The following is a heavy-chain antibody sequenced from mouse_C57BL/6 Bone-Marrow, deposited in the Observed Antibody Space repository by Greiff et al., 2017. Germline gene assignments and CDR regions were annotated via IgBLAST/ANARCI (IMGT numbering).Heavy chain of an antibody. D-gene: IGHD1-1*01. CDR2: IYPRDGST. J-gene: IGHJ1*03. Sequence: QVQLKQSGPELVKPGASVKLSCKASGYTFTSYDINWVKQRPGQGLEWIGWIYPRDGSTKYNEKFKGKATLTVDTASSTAYMELHSLTSEAAAVYFCARLEFDGSSGDWYFDDWGTGTTVTVSS. CDR3: ARLEFDGSSGDWYFDD. V-gene: IGHV1-85*01. CDR1: GYTFTSYD.